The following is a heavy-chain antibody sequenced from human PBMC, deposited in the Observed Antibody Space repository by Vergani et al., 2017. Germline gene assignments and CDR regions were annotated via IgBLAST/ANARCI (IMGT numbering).Heavy chain of an antibody. V-gene: IGHV1-58*01. CDR1: GFTFTSSA. CDR3: AAGLDCSSTSCYTEGVDMDV. CDR2: IVGGSGNT. J-gene: IGHJ6*03. D-gene: IGHD2-2*02. Sequence: QMQLVQSGPEVKKPGTSVKVSCKASGFTFTSSAVQWVRQARGQRLEWIGWIVGGSGNTNYAQKFQERVTITRDMSTSTAYMELSSLRSEDTAVYYCAAGLDCSSTSCYTEGVDMDVWGKGTTVTVSS.